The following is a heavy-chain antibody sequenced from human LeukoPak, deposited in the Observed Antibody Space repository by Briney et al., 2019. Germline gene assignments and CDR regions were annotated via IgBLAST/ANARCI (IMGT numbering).Heavy chain of an antibody. CDR1: GGSISSGGYS. J-gene: IGHJ4*02. Sequence: SQTLSLTCAVSGGSISSGGYSWSWIRQPPGKGLEWIGYIYHNGSTYYNPSLKSRVTISVDRSKNQFSLKLSSVTAADTAVYYCARNNADYSDYEVFDYWGQGTLVTVSS. CDR3: ARNNADYSDYEVFDY. V-gene: IGHV4-30-2*01. D-gene: IGHD4-11*01. CDR2: IYHNGST.